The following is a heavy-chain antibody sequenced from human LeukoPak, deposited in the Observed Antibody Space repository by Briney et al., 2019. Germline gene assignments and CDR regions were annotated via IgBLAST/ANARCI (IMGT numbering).Heavy chain of an antibody. CDR2: ISSSSSYI. D-gene: IGHD6-19*01. Sequence: GGSLRLSCAASGFTFSSYSMNWVRQAPGKGLEWVSSISSSSSYIYYADSVMGRFTISRDNAKNSLYLQMNSLRAEDTAVYYCARLQQWLVNGYYFDYWGQGTLVTVSS. CDR3: ARLQQWLVNGYYFDY. J-gene: IGHJ4*02. V-gene: IGHV3-21*04. CDR1: GFTFSSYS.